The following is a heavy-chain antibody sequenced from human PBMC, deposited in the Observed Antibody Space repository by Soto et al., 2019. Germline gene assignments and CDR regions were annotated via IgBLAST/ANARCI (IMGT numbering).Heavy chain of an antibody. CDR1: GGTLSNYA. D-gene: IGHD3-10*01. Sequence: QVQLVQSGAEVKKPGSSVKVSCKASGGTLSNYALSWVRQAPGQGLEWVGGIIPIFGTSNYAQNCQGRVTITADESTSTAYMELSSLRSEDTAVYYCARGVRTGFYGMDVWGQGTTVTVSS. CDR3: ARGVRTGFYGMDV. CDR2: IIPIFGTS. V-gene: IGHV1-69*01. J-gene: IGHJ6*02.